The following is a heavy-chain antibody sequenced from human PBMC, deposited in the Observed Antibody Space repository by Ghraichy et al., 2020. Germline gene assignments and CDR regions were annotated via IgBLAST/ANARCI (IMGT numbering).Heavy chain of an antibody. D-gene: IGHD4-17*01. V-gene: IGHV1-2*06. CDR1: GYTFTAHY. J-gene: IGHJ4*02. CDR3: ARDLHYGDYDLGF. Sequence: VKVSCKASGYTFTAHYIHWVRQAPGLGLEWMGRILPNSGVTNIAQKFRDRVALTRDTSINTTYMDFRGLTTDDTALYFCARDLHYGDYDLGFWGQGTLVSVSS. CDR2: ILPNSGVT.